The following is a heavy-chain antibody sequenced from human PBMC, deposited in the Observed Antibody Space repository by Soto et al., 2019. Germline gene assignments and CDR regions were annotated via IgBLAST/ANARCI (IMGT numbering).Heavy chain of an antibody. Sequence: QVQLVESGGGVVQPGRSLRLSCAASGFTFSSYGMHWVRQAPGKGLEWVAVIWYDGSNKYYADSVKGRFTISRDNSKNTLYLQMNSLRAEDTAVYYCARDAVTTLYYDGMDVWGQGTTVTVSS. J-gene: IGHJ6*02. V-gene: IGHV3-33*01. CDR3: ARDAVTTLYYDGMDV. D-gene: IGHD4-4*01. CDR2: IWYDGSNK. CDR1: GFTFSSYG.